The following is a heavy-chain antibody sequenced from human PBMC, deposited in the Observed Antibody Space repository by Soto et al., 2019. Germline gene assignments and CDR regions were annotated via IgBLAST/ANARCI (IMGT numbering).Heavy chain of an antibody. V-gene: IGHV1-2*02. Sequence: ASVKVSCKASGYTFTGYYMHWVRQAPGQGLEWMGWINPNSGGTNYAQKFQGRVTMTRDTSISTAYMELSRLRSDDTAVYYCATAPKLDDAFDIWGQGTMVTVSS. CDR3: ATAPKLDDAFDI. D-gene: IGHD1-1*01. CDR2: INPNSGGT. J-gene: IGHJ3*02. CDR1: GYTFTGYY.